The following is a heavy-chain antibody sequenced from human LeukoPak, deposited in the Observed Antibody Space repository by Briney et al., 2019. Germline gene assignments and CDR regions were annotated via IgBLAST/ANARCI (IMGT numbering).Heavy chain of an antibody. D-gene: IGHD2-2*01. CDR1: GFSFSVYG. J-gene: IGHJ4*02. V-gene: IGHV3-30*18. CDR2: ISYDQRTT. CDR3: AKAGCGNPNCYVNS. Sequence: GSLRLSCAASGFSFSVYGMHWVRQAPGKGPEWVAVISYDQRTTHYGDAVKGRFTISRDNSKNTLYLQMDSLRPEDTAVYYCAKAGCGNPNCYVNSWGQGTLVTVS.